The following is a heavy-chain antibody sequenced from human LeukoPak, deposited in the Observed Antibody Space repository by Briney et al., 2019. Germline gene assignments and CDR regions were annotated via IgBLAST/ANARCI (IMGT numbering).Heavy chain of an antibody. CDR1: GFTVSSNY. V-gene: IGHV3-53*01. CDR2: IYSGGST. D-gene: IGHD1-7*01. J-gene: IGHJ4*02. Sequence: GGSLRLSCAASGFTVSSNYMSWVRQAPGKGLEWVSVIYSGGSTYYADSVKGRFTISRDNSKNTLYLQMNSLRAEDTAVYYCAKGRTGTRGLDYFDYWGQGTLVTVSS. CDR3: AKGRTGTRGLDYFDY.